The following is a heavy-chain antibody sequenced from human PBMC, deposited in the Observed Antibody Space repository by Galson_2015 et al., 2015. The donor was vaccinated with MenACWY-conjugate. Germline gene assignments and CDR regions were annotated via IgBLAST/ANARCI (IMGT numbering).Heavy chain of an antibody. J-gene: IGHJ4*02. V-gene: IGHV3-74*01. CDR3: ARAPHSSSWWAYFDY. CDR2: INSDGSST. Sequence: SLRLSCAASGFTFSIYWMHWVRQAPGKGLVWVSRINSDGSSTSYADSVKGRFTISRDNAKNTLYLQMNSLRAEDTAVYYCARAPHSSSWWAYFDYWGQGTLVTVSS. CDR1: GFTFSIYW. D-gene: IGHD6-13*01.